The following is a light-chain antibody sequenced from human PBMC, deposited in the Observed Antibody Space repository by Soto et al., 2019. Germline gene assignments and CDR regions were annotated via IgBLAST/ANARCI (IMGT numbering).Light chain of an antibody. CDR2: GNS. CDR1: SSNIGAGYD. CDR3: QYYDSSLSGSV. Sequence: QSVLTQPPSVSGAPGQRVTISCTGSSSNIGAGYDVHWYQQLPGTAPKLLIYGNSNRPSGVPDRFSGSKSGNSASLAITGLQAEDEADYYCQYYDSSLSGSVFGGGTKLTVL. V-gene: IGLV1-40*01. J-gene: IGLJ2*01.